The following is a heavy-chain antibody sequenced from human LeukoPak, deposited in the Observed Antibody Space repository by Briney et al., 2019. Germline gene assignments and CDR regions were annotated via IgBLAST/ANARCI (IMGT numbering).Heavy chain of an antibody. CDR2: INEDGTEE. CDR3: VRRPGSPYCTSSTCKPKFDP. J-gene: IGHJ5*02. V-gene: IGHV3-7*01. Sequence: GGSLRLSCTASGFRLLSYRMSWVRQAPGKGLEWVASINEDGTEEYYVDAVKGRFTISRDNAKNSLYLQMNTLRAEDTAVYYCVRRPGSPYCTSSTCKPKFDPWGQGTLVTVSS. CDR1: GFRLLSYR. D-gene: IGHD2/OR15-2a*01.